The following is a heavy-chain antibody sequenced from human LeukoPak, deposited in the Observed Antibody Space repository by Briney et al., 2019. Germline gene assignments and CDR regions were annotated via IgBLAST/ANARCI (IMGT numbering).Heavy chain of an antibody. CDR1: GFTFSSYS. D-gene: IGHD2-15*01. Sequence: PGGSLRLSCAASGFTFSSYSMNWVRQAPGKGLEWVSSISSSSSYIYYADSMKGRFTISRDNAKNSLYLQMNSLRAEDTAVYYCARDKCRVVPGLCYYMDVWGKGTTVTVSS. CDR3: ARDKCRVVPGLCYYMDV. CDR2: ISSSSSYI. V-gene: IGHV3-21*01. J-gene: IGHJ6*03.